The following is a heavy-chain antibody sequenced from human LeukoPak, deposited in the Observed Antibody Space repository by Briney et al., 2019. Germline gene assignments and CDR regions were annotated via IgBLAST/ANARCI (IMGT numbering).Heavy chain of an antibody. J-gene: IGHJ4*02. D-gene: IGHD3-10*01. CDR1: GYTLNELT. CDR3: ATMVRGVIVPYFDD. V-gene: IGHV1-24*01. Sequence: ASVKVSCKVSGYTLNELTMHWVRLAPGEGLEWLGGFDREDGELICAAKFQGRVYMTEDTSTDTAYMEMKSPTLDDTAVFYCATMVRGVIVPYFDDWGQGTLVTVSS. CDR2: FDREDGEL.